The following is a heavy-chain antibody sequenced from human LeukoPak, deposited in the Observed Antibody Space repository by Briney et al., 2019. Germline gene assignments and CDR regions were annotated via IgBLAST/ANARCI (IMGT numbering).Heavy chain of an antibody. J-gene: IGHJ4*02. CDR2: INPNSGGT. Sequence: ASVKVSCKASGYTFTGYYMHWVRQAPGQGLEWMGWINPNSGGTNYAQKFQGRVTMTRDTSISTASMELSRVRSDDTAVYYCARGELRLRQSYKKYYFDYWGQGTLVTVSS. V-gene: IGHV1-2*02. CDR1: GYTFTGYY. CDR3: ARGELRLRQSYKKYYFDY. D-gene: IGHD4-17*01.